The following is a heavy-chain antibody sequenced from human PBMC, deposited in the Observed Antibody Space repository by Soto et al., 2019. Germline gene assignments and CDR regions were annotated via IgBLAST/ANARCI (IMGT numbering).Heavy chain of an antibody. CDR1: GGTFSSYA. V-gene: IGHV1-69*06. CDR2: IIPIFGTA. D-gene: IGHD2-2*01. J-gene: IGHJ6*02. CDR3: ARGNIVVVPAVITNWYYHGMDV. Sequence: QVQLVQSGAEVKKPGSSVKVSCKASGGTFSSYAISWVRQAPGQGLEWMGGIIPIFGTANYAQKFQGRVTVAADKSSSTAYIELSSLRSEDTAVYYCARGNIVVVPAVITNWYYHGMDVWGQGTTVTVSS.